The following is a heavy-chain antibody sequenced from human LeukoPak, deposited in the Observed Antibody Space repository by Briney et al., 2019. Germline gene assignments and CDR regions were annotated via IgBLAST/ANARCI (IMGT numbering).Heavy chain of an antibody. J-gene: IGHJ6*03. CDR2: IRSDGSNK. Sequence: GGSLRLSCAGSGFSFSSYGMHWVRQAPGKGLEWMAFIRSDGSNKYYADSVKGRFTISRDNSKNTLYLQMNSLRAEDTAVYYCAKDGSLWFGELFYYYYYMDVWGKGTTVTISS. D-gene: IGHD3-10*01. CDR1: GFSFSSYG. V-gene: IGHV3-30*02. CDR3: AKDGSLWFGELFYYYYYMDV.